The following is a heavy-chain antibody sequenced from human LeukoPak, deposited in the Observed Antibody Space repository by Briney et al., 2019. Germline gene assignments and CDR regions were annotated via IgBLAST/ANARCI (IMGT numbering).Heavy chain of an antibody. V-gene: IGHV1-69*04. CDR1: GGTFSSYA. D-gene: IGHD3-3*01. CDR2: IIPILGIA. Sequence: ASVKVSCKASGGTFSSYAISWVRQAPGQGLEWMGRIIPILGIANYAQKFQGRVTITADKSTSTAYMELSSLRSEDTAVYYCATVGYDFWSGYNNWFDPWGQGTLVTVSS. J-gene: IGHJ5*02. CDR3: ATVGYDFWSGYNNWFDP.